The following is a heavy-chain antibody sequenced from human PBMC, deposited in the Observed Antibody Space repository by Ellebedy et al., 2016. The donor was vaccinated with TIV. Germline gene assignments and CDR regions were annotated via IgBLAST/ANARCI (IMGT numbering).Heavy chain of an antibody. D-gene: IGHD4-17*01. Sequence: ASVKVSCXASGYTFTSYYMHWVRQAPGQGLEWMGIINPSGGSTSYAQKFQGRVTMTRDTSTSTVYMELSSLRSEDTAVYYCARAGVTSIGLRMPRDYWGQGTLVTVSS. CDR1: GYTFTSYY. CDR3: ARAGVTSIGLRMPRDY. V-gene: IGHV1-46*01. CDR2: INPSGGST. J-gene: IGHJ4*02.